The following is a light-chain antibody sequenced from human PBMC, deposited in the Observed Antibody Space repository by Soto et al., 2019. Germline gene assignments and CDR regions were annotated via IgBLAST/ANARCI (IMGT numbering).Light chain of an antibody. V-gene: IGKV3-15*01. CDR2: YAS. CDR1: QSISRS. J-gene: IGKJ2*01. Sequence: ELELTQTPRILAVSRGRIAPLACSASQSISRSLAWYQQKPRQAPRLLISYASTRATGIPARFSGSWSGTEVYVIIISPQYEDFAAYYSYEYNSWPPGTFGQGTKVDIK. CDR3: YEYNSWPPGT.